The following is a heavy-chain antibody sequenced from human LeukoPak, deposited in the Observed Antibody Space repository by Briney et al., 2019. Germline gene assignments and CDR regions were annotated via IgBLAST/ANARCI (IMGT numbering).Heavy chain of an antibody. CDR3: ARTPENWNYPGLDY. D-gene: IGHD1-7*01. V-gene: IGHV4-59*01. Sequence: SETLSLTCTVSGGSISSYYWSWIRQPPGKGLEWIGYIYYSGSTNYNPSLKSRVTISVDTSKNQFSLKLSSVTAADTAVYYCARTPENWNYPGLDYWGQGTLVTVSS. CDR1: GGSISSYY. J-gene: IGHJ4*02. CDR2: IYYSGST.